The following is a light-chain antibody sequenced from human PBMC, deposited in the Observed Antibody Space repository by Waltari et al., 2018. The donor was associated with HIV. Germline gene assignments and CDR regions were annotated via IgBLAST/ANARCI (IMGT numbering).Light chain of an antibody. Sequence: QSALTQPPSASGSPGQSVTISCTGTSSDVGGSKYVSWYQQHPGKAPKLMIYEVNKRPAGVPDRFSGSKSANTASLTVSGLQADDEADYYCNSYAGSNNWVFGGGTKLPVL. V-gene: IGLV2-8*01. CDR2: EVN. CDR3: NSYAGSNNWV. J-gene: IGLJ3*02. CDR1: SSDVGGSKY.